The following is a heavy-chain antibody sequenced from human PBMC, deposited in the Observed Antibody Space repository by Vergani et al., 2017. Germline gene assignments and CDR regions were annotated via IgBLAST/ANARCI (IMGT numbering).Heavy chain of an antibody. D-gene: IGHD2-15*01. J-gene: IGHJ4*02. Sequence: QVQLVQSGAEVKKPGSSVKVSCKASGGTFSSYAISWVRQAPGQGLEWMGGIIPIFGTAHYAQKFQGRVTITADESTSTAYMELSSLRSEDTAVYYCASRRYCSGGSCRGTIDYWGQGTLVTVSS. CDR1: GGTFSSYA. CDR3: ASRRYCSGGSCRGTIDY. CDR2: IIPIFGTA. V-gene: IGHV1-69*01.